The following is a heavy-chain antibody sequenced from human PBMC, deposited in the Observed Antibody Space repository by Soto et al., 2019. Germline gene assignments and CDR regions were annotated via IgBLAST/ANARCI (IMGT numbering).Heavy chain of an antibody. CDR3: ASLHFYSPNCLPLDP. J-gene: IGHJ5*02. CDR1: GGSISDDTYY. V-gene: IGHV4-39*01. D-gene: IGHD3-3*02. CDR2: IYYSGTS. Sequence: QLQLQESGPGLVKPSETLSLTCTVSGGSISDDTYYWGWIRQPPGKGLEWIGSIYYSGTSSYNPSLILRATTSADTSTQPLSLRLSSVTAADTAVYYSASLHFYSPNCLPLDPWGQGTLVIVSS.